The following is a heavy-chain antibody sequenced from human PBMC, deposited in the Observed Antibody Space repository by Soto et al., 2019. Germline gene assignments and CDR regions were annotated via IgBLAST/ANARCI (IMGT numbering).Heavy chain of an antibody. V-gene: IGHV3-23*01. CDR3: AGSSVRYYGMDV. Sequence: GGSLRLSCAASGFTFSSYAMSWVRQAPGKGLEWVSAISGSGGSTYYADSVKGRFTISRDNSKNTLYLQMNSLRAEDTAVYYCAGSSVRYYGMDVWGQGTTVTVSS. CDR1: GFTFSSYA. D-gene: IGHD3-10*01. CDR2: ISGSGGST. J-gene: IGHJ6*02.